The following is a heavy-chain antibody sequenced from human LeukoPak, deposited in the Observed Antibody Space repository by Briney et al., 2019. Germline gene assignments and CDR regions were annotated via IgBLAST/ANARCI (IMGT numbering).Heavy chain of an antibody. J-gene: IGHJ6*02. CDR3: AKTDYWLSPDYYYYGMDV. D-gene: IGHD3-9*01. V-gene: IGHV3-30*02. CDR1: GFTFSSYG. Sequence: PGGSLRLSCAASGFTFSSYGMHWVRQAPGKGLEWVAFIRYDGSNKYYADSVKGRFTISRDNSKNTLYLQMNSLRAEDTAVYYCAKTDYWLSPDYYYYGMDVWGQGTTVTVSS. CDR2: IRYDGSNK.